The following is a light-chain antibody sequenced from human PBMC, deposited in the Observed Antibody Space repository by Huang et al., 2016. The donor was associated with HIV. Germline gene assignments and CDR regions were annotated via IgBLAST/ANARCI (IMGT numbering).Light chain of an antibody. CDR2: GAS. CDR3: QQYGSSGT. CDR1: QRVNDNY. Sequence: ENVLTQSPGTLSLSPGERDTLSCRASQRVNDNYLTWYQQKPGQAPRLLIYGASTRATGIPDRFRGSGSGTDFTLTIIRLAPEDFAVYYCQQYGSSGTFGQGTRVDI. J-gene: IGKJ1*01. V-gene: IGKV3-20*01.